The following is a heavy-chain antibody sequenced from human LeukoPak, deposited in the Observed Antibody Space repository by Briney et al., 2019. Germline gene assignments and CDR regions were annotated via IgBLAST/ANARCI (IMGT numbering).Heavy chain of an antibody. V-gene: IGHV3-21*01. CDR2: ISSSSSYI. CDR3: ARGGLAVAAPYYFDY. J-gene: IGHJ4*02. Sequence: GGSLRLSCAASGFTFSSYSMNWVRQAPGKRLEWVSSISSSSSYIYYADSVKGRFTISRDNAKNSLYLQMNSLRAEDTAVYYCARGGLAVAAPYYFDYWGQGTLVTVSS. CDR1: GFTFSSYS. D-gene: IGHD6-19*01.